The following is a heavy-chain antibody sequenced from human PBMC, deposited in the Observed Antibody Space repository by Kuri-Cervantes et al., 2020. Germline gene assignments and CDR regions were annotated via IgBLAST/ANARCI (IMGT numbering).Heavy chain of an antibody. J-gene: IGHJ3*02. CDR3: ARVTLSIDYGDLDAFDI. CDR2: IYYIGST. D-gene: IGHD4-17*01. V-gene: IGHV4-59*01. Sequence: SETLSLTCTVSGGSISRYYWSWIRQSPGKGLEWIGTIYYIGSTYYNPSLNRRLTISVDTSKNQFSLKLSSVTAADTAVYYCARVTLSIDYGDLDAFDIWGQGTMVTVSS. CDR1: GGSISRYY.